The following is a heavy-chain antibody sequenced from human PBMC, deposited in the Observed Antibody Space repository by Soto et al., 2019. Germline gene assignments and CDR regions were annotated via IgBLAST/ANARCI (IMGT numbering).Heavy chain of an antibody. V-gene: IGHV3-23*01. CDR2: ISGGGGST. Sequence: EVQLLESGGGLVQPGGSLSLSCVASGFTFSNFAMSWVRQAPGKGLEWVSTISGGGGSTEYADSVRGLFTISRDNSKNTQYLQMNSLRAEDTAVYYGASDSGSSYDSYFDYWGQGTLVTVSS. J-gene: IGHJ4*02. CDR1: GFTFSNFA. CDR3: ASDSGSSYDSYFDY. D-gene: IGHD3-10*01.